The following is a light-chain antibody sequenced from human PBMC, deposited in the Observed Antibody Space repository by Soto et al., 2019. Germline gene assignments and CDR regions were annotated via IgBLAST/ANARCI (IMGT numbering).Light chain of an antibody. Sequence: DIQMTQSPSTLSASVEDRVTITCRASQSISSWLAWYQQKPGKAPKLLIYDASSLESGVPSRFSGSGSGTEFTLTISSLQPDDFATYYCQQYNSYSPTFGQGTRLEIK. CDR1: QSISSW. CDR3: QQYNSYSPT. J-gene: IGKJ5*01. V-gene: IGKV1-5*01. CDR2: DAS.